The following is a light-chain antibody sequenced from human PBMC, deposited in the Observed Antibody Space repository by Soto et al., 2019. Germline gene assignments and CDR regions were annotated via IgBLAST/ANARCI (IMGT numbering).Light chain of an antibody. V-gene: IGKV1-6*01. J-gene: IGKJ1*01. CDR2: GAS. CDR3: LQDYTYPWT. Sequence: AIQMTQSPSSLSASVGDRVTITCRASQAIRNDLGWYQQKPGKAPNLLIFGASNLQAEVPVRFSASGSGTNFTLTISNLQPEDFASYYCLQDYTYPWTFGQGTKVDI. CDR1: QAIRND.